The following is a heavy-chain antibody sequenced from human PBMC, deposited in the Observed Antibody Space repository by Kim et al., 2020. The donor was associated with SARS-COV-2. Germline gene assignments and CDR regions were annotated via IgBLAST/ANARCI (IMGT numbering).Heavy chain of an antibody. Sequence: YAPKFPGRGTLTAGKSTSTAYMELSSLRSEDTAVYYCARGSGSYPADFDYWGQGTLVTVSS. J-gene: IGHJ4*02. CDR3: ARGSGSYPADFDY. V-gene: IGHV1-69*04. D-gene: IGHD1-26*01.